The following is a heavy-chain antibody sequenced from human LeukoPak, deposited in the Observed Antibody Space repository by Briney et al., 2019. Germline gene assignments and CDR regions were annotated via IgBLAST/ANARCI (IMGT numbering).Heavy chain of an antibody. Sequence: AASVKVSCKASGYTFTNYHMHWVRQAPGQGLEWMGMITPSDGSTNYAQKFQGRVTMTRDMSTSTVYMELSSLRSEDTAVYYCARVGGWYRYFFDCWGQGTLLTVSS. V-gene: IGHV1-46*01. J-gene: IGHJ4*02. CDR3: ARVGGWYRYFFDC. CDR2: ITPSDGST. D-gene: IGHD6-19*01. CDR1: GYTFTNYH.